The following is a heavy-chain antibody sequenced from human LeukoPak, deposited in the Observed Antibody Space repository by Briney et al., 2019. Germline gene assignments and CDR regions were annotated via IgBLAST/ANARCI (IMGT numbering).Heavy chain of an antibody. D-gene: IGHD1-26*01. Sequence: GGSLRLSCAASGFTFSSYGMHWVRQAPGKGLEWVAVIWYDGSNKYYADSVKGRFTISRDNSKNTLCLQMNSLRAEDTAVYYCARDSGGYEGATVAYWGQGTLVTVSS. CDR3: ARDSGGYEGATVAY. CDR2: IWYDGSNK. J-gene: IGHJ4*02. CDR1: GFTFSSYG. V-gene: IGHV3-33*01.